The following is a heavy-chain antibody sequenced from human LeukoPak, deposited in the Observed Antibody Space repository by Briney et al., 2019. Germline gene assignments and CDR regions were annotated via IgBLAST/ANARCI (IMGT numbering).Heavy chain of an antibody. D-gene: IGHD2-15*01. CDR1: GVSITSSQW. CDR3: SRLKTLDSTWWPADS. CDR2: INLSGRA. Sequence: SETLSLTCAVSGVSITSSQWWSWVRQPPGKGLEWVGEINLSGRANYSPSLKSRASMSIDKSENQFSLSLASATAADTAVYFCSRLKTLDSTWWPADSWGPGTLVTVSS. V-gene: IGHV4/OR15-8*02. J-gene: IGHJ4*02.